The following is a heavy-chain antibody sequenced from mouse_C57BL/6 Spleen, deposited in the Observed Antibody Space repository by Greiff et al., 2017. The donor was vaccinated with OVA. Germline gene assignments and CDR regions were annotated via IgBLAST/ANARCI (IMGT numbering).Heavy chain of an antibody. CDR3: APIYYDYAWYFDV. CDR1: GFNIKNTY. CDR2: IDPANGNT. D-gene: IGHD2-4*01. J-gene: IGHJ1*03. V-gene: IGHV14-3*01. Sequence: EVQLQQSVAELVRPGASVKLSCTASGFNIKNTYMHWVKQRPEQGLEWIGRIDPANGNTKYAPKFQGKATITADTSSNTAYLQLSRLTSEDTASYYCAPIYYDYAWYFDVWGTGTTVTVSS.